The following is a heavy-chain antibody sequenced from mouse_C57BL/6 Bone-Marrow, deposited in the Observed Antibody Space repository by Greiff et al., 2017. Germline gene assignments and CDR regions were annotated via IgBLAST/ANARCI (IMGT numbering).Heavy chain of an antibody. V-gene: IGHV1-18*01. J-gene: IGHJ2*01. CDR1: GYTFTDYN. Sequence: EVQLQQSGPELVKPGASVKIPCKASGYTFTDYNMDWVKQSHGKSLEWIGDIIPNNGGTIYNQKFKGKATLTVDKSSSTAYMELRSLTSEDTAVYYCARGDYYGSSSYWGQGTTLTVSS. CDR2: IIPNNGGT. CDR3: ARGDYYGSSSY. D-gene: IGHD1-1*01.